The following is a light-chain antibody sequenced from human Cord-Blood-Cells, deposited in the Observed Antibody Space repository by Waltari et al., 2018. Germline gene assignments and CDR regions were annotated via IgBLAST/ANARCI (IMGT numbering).Light chain of an antibody. CDR1: QGVSSY. CDR2: DVS. J-gene: IGKJ2*01. V-gene: IGKV3D-11*01. Sequence: EIVLTQSPATLSLSPGERATLSCRASQGVSSYLAWYQQKPGQAPRLLIYDVSSRFSGVPDRFSGSGSGTDFTLKISRVEAEDVGVYYCMQGIHLPGTFGQGTKLEIK. CDR3: MQGIHLPGT.